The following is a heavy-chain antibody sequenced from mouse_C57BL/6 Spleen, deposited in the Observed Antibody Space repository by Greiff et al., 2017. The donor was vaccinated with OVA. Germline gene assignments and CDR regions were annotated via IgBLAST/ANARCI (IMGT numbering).Heavy chain of an antibody. CDR3: ARPTTVVATDYAMDY. Sequence: EVHLVESGGGLVKPGGSLKLSCAASGFTFSDYGMHWVRQAPEKGLEWVAYISSGSSTIYYADTVKGRFTISRDNAKNTLFLQMTSLRSEDTAMYYCARPTTVVATDYAMDYWGQGTSVTVSS. CDR1: GFTFSDYG. J-gene: IGHJ4*01. V-gene: IGHV5-17*01. CDR2: ISSGSSTI. D-gene: IGHD1-1*01.